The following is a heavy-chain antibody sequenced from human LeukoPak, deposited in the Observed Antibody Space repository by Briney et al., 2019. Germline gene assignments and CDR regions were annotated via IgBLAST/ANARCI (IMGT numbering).Heavy chain of an antibody. CDR1: GDSVSSNSAA. CDR2: TYYRSKWYN. Sequence: SQTLSLTCAISGDSVSSNSAAWNWIRQSPSRGLEWLGRTYYRSKWYNDYAVSVKSRITINPDTSKNQFSLQLNSVTPEDTAVYYCARGSAYYGDSRSYYYYYMDVWGKGTTVTVSS. J-gene: IGHJ6*03. CDR3: ARGSAYYGDSRSYYYYYMDV. D-gene: IGHD4-17*01. V-gene: IGHV6-1*01.